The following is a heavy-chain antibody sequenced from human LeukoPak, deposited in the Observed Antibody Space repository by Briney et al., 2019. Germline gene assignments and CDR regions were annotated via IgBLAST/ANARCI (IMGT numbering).Heavy chain of an antibody. CDR2: IYTSGST. V-gene: IGHV4-4*07. CDR3: ARGLQIPILDF. CDR1: GGSISNYY. J-gene: IGHJ4*02. Sequence: SETLSLTCTVSGGSISNYYWNWIRQPAGKGLEWIGRIYTSGSTYYNPSLKSRVTMSVDASKNQIPLKLSSVTAADTTVYYLARGLQIPILDFWGQGTLVTVSS.